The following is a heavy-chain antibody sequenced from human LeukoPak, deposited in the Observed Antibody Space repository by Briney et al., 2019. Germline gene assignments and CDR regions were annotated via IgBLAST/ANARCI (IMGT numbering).Heavy chain of an antibody. CDR2: ISSSSSYI. Sequence: GGSLRLSCAASGFTFSSYSMNWVRQAPGKGLEWVSSISSSSSYIYYADSVKGRFTISRDSAKNSLYLQMNSLRAEDTAVYYCARDLNKPSYDFWSGYYYYYYYMDVWGKGTTVTVSS. V-gene: IGHV3-21*01. CDR1: GFTFSSYS. D-gene: IGHD3-3*01. CDR3: ARDLNKPSYDFWSGYYYYYYYMDV. J-gene: IGHJ6*03.